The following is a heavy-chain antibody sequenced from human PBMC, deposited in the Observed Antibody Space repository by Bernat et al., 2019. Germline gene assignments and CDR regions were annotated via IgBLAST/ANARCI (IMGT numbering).Heavy chain of an antibody. CDR3: AKVGGCGSLNCHLGGFDY. CDR1: GFTFSSYV. CDR2: IRGDGSNT. Sequence: EVQLLESGGGLVQPEGSLRLSCAASGFTFSSYVMNWVRQAPGKGLEWVSNIRGDGSNTNYAASVKGRFTISRDNSRNTLYLQMNNLRVEDTAVYYCAKVGGCGSLNCHLGGFDYWGQGTLVTVSS. D-gene: IGHD3-16*01. V-gene: IGHV3-23*01. J-gene: IGHJ4*02.